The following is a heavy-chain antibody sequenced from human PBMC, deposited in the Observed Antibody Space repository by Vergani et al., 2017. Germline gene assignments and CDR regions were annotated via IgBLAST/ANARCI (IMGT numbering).Heavy chain of an antibody. CDR3: ARDAYYDFWSGYFDY. CDR1: GYTFSDYY. CDR2: ITPNSDDT. D-gene: IGHD3-3*01. Sequence: QVQLVQSGAEVKKPGDSVRVSCKASGYTFSDYYLHWVRQAPGQGLEWMGWITPNSDDTKYAQNFQGRVTMTKNTLYLQMNSLRAEDTAVYYCARDAYYDFWSGYFDYWGQGTLVTVSS. J-gene: IGHJ4*02. V-gene: IGHV1-2*02.